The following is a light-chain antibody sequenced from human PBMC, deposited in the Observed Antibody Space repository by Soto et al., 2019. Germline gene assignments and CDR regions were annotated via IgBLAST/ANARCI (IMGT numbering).Light chain of an antibody. Sequence: AIRMTQSPSSLSASTGDRVTITCRAGQGISSYLAWYQQKPGKAPKLLIYAASTLQSGVPSRFSGSGSGTDFTLTISCLQSEVFASYSCQQYYSYPYTFGQRTKLAIK. CDR2: AAS. J-gene: IGKJ2*01. CDR3: QQYYSYPYT. CDR1: QGISSY. V-gene: IGKV1-8*01.